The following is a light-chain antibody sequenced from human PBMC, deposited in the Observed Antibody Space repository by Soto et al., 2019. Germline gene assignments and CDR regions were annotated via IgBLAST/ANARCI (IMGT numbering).Light chain of an antibody. J-gene: IGLJ1*01. V-gene: IGLV1-40*01. CDR3: QSYDSGLSVREF. CDR2: GNS. CDR1: SSNIGAGYD. Sequence: QSVLTQPPSVSGAPGQRVTISCTGSSSNIGAGYDVHWYQQLPGTAPKLLIYGNSNRPSGVPDRFSGSKSGTSASLAITGLKAKEEGDDYCQSYDSGLSVREFFGTGTKVTVL.